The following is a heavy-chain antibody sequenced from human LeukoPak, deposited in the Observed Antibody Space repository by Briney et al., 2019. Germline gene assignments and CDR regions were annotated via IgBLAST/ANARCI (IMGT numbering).Heavy chain of an antibody. J-gene: IGHJ4*02. CDR2: ISGSGGTT. V-gene: IGHV3-23*01. D-gene: IGHD3-10*01. CDR3: AKGNYYYGSGTYPNLDY. Sequence: SGGSLRLSSAASGFTFSNYAMNWVRQAPGKGLEWVSLISGSGGTTYYADSVKGRFTISRDNSKNTLYLQMNSLRVEDTAVYYCAKGNYYYGSGTYPNLDYWGQGTLVTVSS. CDR1: GFTFSNYA.